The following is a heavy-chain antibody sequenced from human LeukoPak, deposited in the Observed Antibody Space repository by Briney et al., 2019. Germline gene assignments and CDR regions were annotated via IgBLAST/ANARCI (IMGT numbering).Heavy chain of an antibody. V-gene: IGHV1-2*02. D-gene: IGHD2-15*01. CDR2: INPNSGGT. CDR1: GYTFTGYY. J-gene: IGHJ4*02. CDR3: ARGVVAAPQTFDY. Sequence: ASVKVSCKASGYTFTGYYMHWVRQAPGQGLEWMGWINPNSGGTNYAQKFQGRVTMTRDTSISTAYMELSSLRSEDTAVYYCARGVVAAPQTFDYWGQGTLVTVSS.